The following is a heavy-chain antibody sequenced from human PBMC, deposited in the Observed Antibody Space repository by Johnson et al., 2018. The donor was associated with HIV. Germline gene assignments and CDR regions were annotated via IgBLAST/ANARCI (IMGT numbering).Heavy chain of an antibody. V-gene: IGHV3-15*01. D-gene: IGHD3-3*01. Sequence: GGSVKPGGSLRLSCAASGITFSNAWMSWVRQAPGKGLEWVGRSRSKTDGGTTDYAAPVKGRFSISRDDSKNTLYLQMNSLKTEDTAMYYCTTIYYDFWTGYLSDAFDIWGQGTMVTVSS. CDR3: TTIYYDFWTGYLSDAFDI. J-gene: IGHJ3*02. CDR1: GITFSNAW. CDR2: SRSKTDGGTT.